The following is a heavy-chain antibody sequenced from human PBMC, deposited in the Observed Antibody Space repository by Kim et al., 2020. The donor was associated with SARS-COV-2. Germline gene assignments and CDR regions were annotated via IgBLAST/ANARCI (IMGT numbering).Heavy chain of an antibody. CDR3: ARFLTGLAAWDY. V-gene: IGHV3-74*01. CDR1: GFTFSSYW. Sequence: GGSLRLSCAASGFTFSSYWVIWLRQAPGKGLVWVSRINGDGSSTTYADSVKGRFTISRDNAKNTLYLQMNSVRAEDTAVYYCARFLTGLAAWDYWGQGTL. D-gene: IGHD3-9*01. J-gene: IGHJ4*02. CDR2: INGDGSST.